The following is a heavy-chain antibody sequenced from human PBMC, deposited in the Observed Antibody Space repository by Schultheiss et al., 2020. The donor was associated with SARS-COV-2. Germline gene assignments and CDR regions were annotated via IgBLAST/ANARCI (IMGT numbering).Heavy chain of an antibody. Sequence: GSLRLSCAASGFTFSSYAMSWVRQAPGKGLEWIGEINHSGSTNYNPSLKSRVTISVDTSKNQFSLKLSSVTAADTAVYYCARGLMYSSSGYYYGMDVWGRGTTVTVSS. CDR2: INHSGST. V-gene: IGHV4-34*01. D-gene: IGHD6-6*01. CDR1: GFTFSSYA. CDR3: ARGLMYSSSGYYYGMDV. J-gene: IGHJ6*02.